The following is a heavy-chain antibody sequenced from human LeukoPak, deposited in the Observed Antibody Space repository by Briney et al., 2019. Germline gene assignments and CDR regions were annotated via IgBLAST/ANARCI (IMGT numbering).Heavy chain of an antibody. J-gene: IGHJ4*02. Sequence: SETLSLTCAVYGVSFSGYYWSWIRQPPGKGLEWIGEINHSGSTNYNPSLKSRVTISVDTSKNQFSLKLSSVTAADTAVYYCARSSIAARRRFDYWGQGTLVTVSS. V-gene: IGHV4-34*01. CDR1: GVSFSGYY. CDR3: ARSSIAARRRFDY. CDR2: INHSGST. D-gene: IGHD6-6*01.